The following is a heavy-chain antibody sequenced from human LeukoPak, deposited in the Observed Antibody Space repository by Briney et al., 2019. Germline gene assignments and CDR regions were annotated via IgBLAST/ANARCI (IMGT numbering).Heavy chain of an antibody. V-gene: IGHV3-30-3*01. CDR2: ISYDVSNK. D-gene: IGHD3-22*01. CDR3: AAGNYDTFHHY. Sequence: GGPLRLSCAASGFTFSSYAMHWVRQAPGKGLERVAVISYDVSNKYYADSVKGRFTISRDNSKNTLYLQMKSLRAEDTAVYYCAAGNYDTFHHYWGQGTLVTVSS. CDR1: GFTFSSYA. J-gene: IGHJ4*02.